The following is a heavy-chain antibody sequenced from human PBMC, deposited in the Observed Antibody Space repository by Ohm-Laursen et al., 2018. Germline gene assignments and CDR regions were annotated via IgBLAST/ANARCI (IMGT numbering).Heavy chain of an antibody. J-gene: IGHJ3*02. Sequence: SLRLSCAASGFIFSAYSMNWVRQVPGKGLEWVSGNSGSGDSTHYAASVKGRFTISRDNSKNMLYLQMNSLRAEDTAVYYCAKDAADAWLDDAFDIWGQGTMVTVSS. D-gene: IGHD5-12*01. V-gene: IGHV3-23*01. CDR2: NSGSGDST. CDR1: GFIFSAYS. CDR3: AKDAADAWLDDAFDI.